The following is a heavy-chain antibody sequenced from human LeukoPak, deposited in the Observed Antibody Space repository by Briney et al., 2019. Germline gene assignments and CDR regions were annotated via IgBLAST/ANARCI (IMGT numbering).Heavy chain of an antibody. J-gene: IGHJ3*02. CDR2: ISYDGSNK. CDR3: AKGNRYAFDI. Sequence: GGSLRLSCAASGFTFSSYGMHWVRQAPGKGLEWVAVISYDGSNKYYAVSVKGRFTISRDNSKNTLYLQMNSLRAEDTAVYYCAKGNRYAFDIWGQGTMVTVSS. V-gene: IGHV3-30*18. D-gene: IGHD1-14*01. CDR1: GFTFSSYG.